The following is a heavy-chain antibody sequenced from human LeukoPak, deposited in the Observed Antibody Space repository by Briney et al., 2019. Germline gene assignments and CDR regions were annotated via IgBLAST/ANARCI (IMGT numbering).Heavy chain of an antibody. CDR3: AKGGYPFP. CDR2: ISWNSGSI. V-gene: IGHV3-9*01. Sequence: GGSLRLSCAASGFTFDDYAMHWVRQAPGKGLEWVSGISWNSGSIGYADSVKGRFTISRVNAKNSLYLQMNSLRAEDTALYYCAKGGYPFPWGQGTLVTVSS. D-gene: IGHD5-18*01. CDR1: GFTFDDYA. J-gene: IGHJ5*02.